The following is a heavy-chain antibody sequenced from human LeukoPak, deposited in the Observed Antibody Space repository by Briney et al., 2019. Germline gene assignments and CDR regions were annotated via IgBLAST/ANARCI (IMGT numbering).Heavy chain of an antibody. CDR3: ARDSTGPFDY. D-gene: IGHD6-19*01. V-gene: IGHV1-2*04. Sequence: ASVKVSCKASGYTFTGYYMHWVRQAPGEELVWMGWINPNSGGTNYAQKFQGWVTMTRDTSISTAYMELSRLRSDDTAVYYCARDSTGPFDYWGQGTLVTVSS. CDR2: INPNSGGT. CDR1: GYTFTGYY. J-gene: IGHJ4*02.